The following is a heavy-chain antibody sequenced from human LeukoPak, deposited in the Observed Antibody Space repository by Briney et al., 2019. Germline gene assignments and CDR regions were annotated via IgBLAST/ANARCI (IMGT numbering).Heavy chain of an antibody. CDR2: ISAYNGNR. V-gene: IGHV1-18*01. CDR1: GYTFTSFG. CDR3: ARDLGVYSSMLFFDY. D-gene: IGHD2-8*01. J-gene: IGHJ4*02. Sequence: ASVKVSCKASGYTFTSFGISWVRQAPGQGLEWMGWISAYNGNRNSVQKFQGRVTMTTDISTSTAYMELRSLRSDDTAVYYCARDLGVYSSMLFFDYWGQGTVVTVSS.